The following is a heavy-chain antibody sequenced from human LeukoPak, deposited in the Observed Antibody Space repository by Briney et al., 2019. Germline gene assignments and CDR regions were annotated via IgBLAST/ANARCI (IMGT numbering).Heavy chain of an antibody. V-gene: IGHV3-7*01. CDR1: GFTFSSYW. D-gene: IGHD3-3*01. CDR2: IKQDGSEK. J-gene: IGHJ4*02. CDR3: GRDFPRPPYDFWSGYFPDN. Sequence: GGSLRLSCAASGFTFSSYWMSWVRQAPGKGLEWVANIKQDGSEKYYVDSVKGRFTISRDNAKNSLYLQMNSLRAEDTAVYYCGRDFPRPPYDFWSGYFPDNWGQGTLVTVSS.